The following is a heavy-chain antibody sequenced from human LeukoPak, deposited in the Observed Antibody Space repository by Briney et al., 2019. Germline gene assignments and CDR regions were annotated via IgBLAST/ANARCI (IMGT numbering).Heavy chain of an antibody. V-gene: IGHV4-38-2*02. J-gene: IGHJ6*03. CDR1: GGSISGYY. D-gene: IGHD6-6*01. CDR2: IYHSGST. CDR3: ARGLYSSSSVLYYYYYYYMDV. Sequence: SETLSLTCNVSGGSISGYYWGWIRQPPGKGLEWIGSIYHSGSTYYNPSLKSRVTISVDTSKNQFSLKLSSVTAADTAVYYCARGLYSSSSVLYYYYYYYMDVWGKGTTVTVSS.